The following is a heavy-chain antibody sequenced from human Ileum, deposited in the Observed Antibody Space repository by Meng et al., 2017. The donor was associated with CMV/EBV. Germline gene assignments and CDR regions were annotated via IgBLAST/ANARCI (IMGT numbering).Heavy chain of an antibody. Sequence: ASGYCFTGCYMHWVRQAPGQGLEWMGWINPNSGGTKYAQKFQGRVTMTRDTSISTAYMDLSRLTSDDTAVYYCARVRAAAENVIDPWGQGTLVTVSS. CDR1: GYCFTGCY. D-gene: IGHD6-13*01. J-gene: IGHJ5*02. CDR2: INPNSGGT. V-gene: IGHV1-2*02. CDR3: ARVRAAAENVIDP.